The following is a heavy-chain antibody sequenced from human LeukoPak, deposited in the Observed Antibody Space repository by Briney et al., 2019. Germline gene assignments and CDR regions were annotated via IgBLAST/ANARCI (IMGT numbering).Heavy chain of an antibody. V-gene: IGHV3-64*04. D-gene: IGHD5-18*01. CDR1: GFTFSRHG. J-gene: IGHJ4*02. CDR2: ISNNGGST. Sequence: GGSLRLSCSASGFTFSRHGMHWVRQAPGQGLEYVSAISNNGGSTYYADSVKGRFTISRDNSKNTLYLQMNSLRAEDTAVYYCAKELSETWIQLWARLFDYWGQGTLVTVSS. CDR3: AKELSETWIQLWARLFDY.